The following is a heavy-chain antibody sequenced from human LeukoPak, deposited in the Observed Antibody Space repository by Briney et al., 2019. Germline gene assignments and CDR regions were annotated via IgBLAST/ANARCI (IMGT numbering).Heavy chain of an antibody. V-gene: IGHV3-23*01. J-gene: IGHJ5*02. CDR3: ARVGSVLMVYGGDNWFDP. Sequence: GGSLRLSCAASGFTFSSYAMSWVRQAPGKRLEWVSAISGGGGTTYYADSVKGRFTISRDNSKNTLFLQMNSLRAEDTAVYYCARVGSVLMVYGGDNWFDPWGQGTLVTVSS. D-gene: IGHD2-8*01. CDR1: GFTFSSYA. CDR2: ISGGGGTT.